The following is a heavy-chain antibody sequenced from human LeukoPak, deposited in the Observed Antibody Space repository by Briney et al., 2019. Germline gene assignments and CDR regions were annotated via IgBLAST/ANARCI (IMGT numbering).Heavy chain of an antibody. CDR2: LDNCGYK. J-gene: IGHJ4*02. V-gene: IGHV3-53*01. CDR3: AGGSYYGSGSRPGYIEY. Sequence: PWGSLRLPCAAPGFRFNNNYMNWVRQATGKGLEWVSLLDNCGYKHYADSVEGRVTISRDSSRNTVYLQLNSLRAEDTAVYYCAGGSYYGSGSRPGYIEYWGQGTLVTVSS. CDR1: GFRFNNNY. D-gene: IGHD3-10*01.